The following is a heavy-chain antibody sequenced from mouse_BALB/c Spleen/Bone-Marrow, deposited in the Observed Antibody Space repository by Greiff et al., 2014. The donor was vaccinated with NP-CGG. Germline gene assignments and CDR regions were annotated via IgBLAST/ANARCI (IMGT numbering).Heavy chain of an antibody. V-gene: IGHV1-69*02. CDR1: GYTFTSYW. Sequence: ESGAELVKPGAPVKLSCKASGYTFTSYWMNRVKQRPGRGLEWIGRIDPSDSETHYNQKFKDKATLTVDKSSSTAYIQLSSLTSEDSAVYYCARSHGYYPYWYFDVWGAGTTVTVSS. CDR2: IDPSDSET. CDR3: ARSHGYYPYWYFDV. J-gene: IGHJ1*01. D-gene: IGHD2-3*01.